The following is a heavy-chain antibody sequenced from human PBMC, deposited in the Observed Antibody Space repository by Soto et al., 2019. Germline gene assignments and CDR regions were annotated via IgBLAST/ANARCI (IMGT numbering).Heavy chain of an antibody. CDR2: ISYDGSNK. D-gene: IGHD6-19*01. CDR1: GFTFSSYG. J-gene: IGHJ6*02. CDR3: AKVSSSGWYVSYYYGMDV. Sequence: GSLRLSCAASGFTFSSYGMHWVRQAPGKGLEWVAVISYDGSNKYYADSVKGRFTISRDNSKNTLYLQMNSLRAEDTAVYYCAKVSSSGWYVSYYYGMDVWGQGTTVTVSS. V-gene: IGHV3-30*18.